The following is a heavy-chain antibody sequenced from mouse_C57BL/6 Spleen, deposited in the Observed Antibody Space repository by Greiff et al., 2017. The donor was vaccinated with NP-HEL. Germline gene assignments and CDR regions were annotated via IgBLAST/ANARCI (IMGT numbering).Heavy chain of an antibody. CDR2: IYPRSGNT. V-gene: IGHV1-81*01. J-gene: IGHJ1*03. D-gene: IGHD2-3*01. CDR3: ARDGYPGYWYFDV. CDR1: GYTFTSYG. Sequence: VQLQQSGAELARPGASVKLSCKASGYTFTSYGISWVKQRTGQGLEWIGEIYPRSGNTYYNEKFKGKATLTADKSSSTAYMELRSLTSEDSAVYFFARDGYPGYWYFDVWGTRTTVTVSS.